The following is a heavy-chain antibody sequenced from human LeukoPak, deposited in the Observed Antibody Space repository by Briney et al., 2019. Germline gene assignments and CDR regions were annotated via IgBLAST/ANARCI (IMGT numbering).Heavy chain of an antibody. CDR2: INPNSGGT. Sequence: ASVKVSCKASGYTFTSYGISWVRQAPGQGLEWMGWINPNSGGTNCAQKFQGWVTMTRDTSISTAYMELSRLRSDDTAVYYCARGATAGRFSLRPSGAYYMDVWGKGTTVTVSS. CDR3: ARGATAGRFSLRPSGAYYMDV. CDR1: GYTFTSYG. V-gene: IGHV1-2*04. J-gene: IGHJ6*03. D-gene: IGHD6-13*01.